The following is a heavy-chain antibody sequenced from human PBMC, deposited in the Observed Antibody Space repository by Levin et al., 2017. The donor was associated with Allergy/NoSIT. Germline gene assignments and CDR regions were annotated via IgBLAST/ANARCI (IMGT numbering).Heavy chain of an antibody. CDR2: IYYSGST. V-gene: IGHV4-59*01. CDR3: ARFRYSRRNYFDY. Sequence: GSLRLSCTVSGGSISSYYWSWIRQPPGKGLEWIGYIYYSGSTNYNPSLKSRVTISVDTSKNQFSLKLSSVTAADTAVYYCARFRYSRRNYFDYWGQGTLVTVSS. D-gene: IGHD6-13*01. J-gene: IGHJ4*02. CDR1: GGSISSYY.